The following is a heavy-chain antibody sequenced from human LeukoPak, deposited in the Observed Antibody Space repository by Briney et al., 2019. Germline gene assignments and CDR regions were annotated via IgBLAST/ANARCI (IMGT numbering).Heavy chain of an antibody. D-gene: IGHD3-10*01. J-gene: IGHJ4*02. V-gene: IGHV3-15*01. CDR3: STYGSGAYFPY. Sequence: PGGSLRLSCAASGFTFSSYSMNWVRQAPGKGLEWVGRIKPKSDGGTTDYAAPVKGRFTISRDDSTNTMYLEMVSLETEDTAVYYCSTYGSGAYFPYWGQGTLVTVSS. CDR1: GFTFSSYS. CDR2: IKPKSDGGTT.